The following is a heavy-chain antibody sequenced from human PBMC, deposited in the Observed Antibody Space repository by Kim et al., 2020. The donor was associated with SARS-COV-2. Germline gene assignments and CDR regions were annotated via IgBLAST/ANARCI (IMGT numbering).Heavy chain of an antibody. CDR3: ATSRSYYLSY. CDR1: GFTVSSHY. CDR2: IYSSGTT. V-gene: IGHV3-66*01. Sequence: GGSLRLSCAASGFTVSSHYMTWVRQAPGKGLEWISMIYSSGTTYYADSVRARFTISRDSSDNSLYLHMESLRAEDTAVFYCATSRSYYLSYWGRGTLVIV. J-gene: IGHJ4*02. D-gene: IGHD1-26*01.